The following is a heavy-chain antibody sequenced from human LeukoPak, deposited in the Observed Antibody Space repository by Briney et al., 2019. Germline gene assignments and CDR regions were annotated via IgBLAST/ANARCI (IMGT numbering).Heavy chain of an antibody. V-gene: IGHV4-61*01. Sequence: SETLSLTCTVSGGSFSSGSHYWSWIRQPPGKGLEWIGYIYYSGGTNYNPSLKSRVTISVDTSNSQFSLKLNSVTAVDTAVYYCARSGYSSGWPTHFDYWGQGTLVTVSS. CDR3: ARSGYSSGWPTHFDY. J-gene: IGHJ4*02. CDR1: GGSFSSGSHY. CDR2: IYYSGGT. D-gene: IGHD6-19*01.